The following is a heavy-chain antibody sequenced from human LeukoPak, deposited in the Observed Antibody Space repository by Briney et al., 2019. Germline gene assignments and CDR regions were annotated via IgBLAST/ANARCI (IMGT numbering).Heavy chain of an antibody. CDR1: GVTFSTYW. J-gene: IGHJ4*02. Sequence: GGSLRLSCAASGVTFSTYWMSWVRQAPGKGLEWVANIKQDGREKYYVDSVKGRFTTSRDNAKNSLYLQMNSLRAEDTAMYYCARDSAGNEYWGQGTLVSVSP. V-gene: IGHV3-7*01. CDR2: IKQDGREK. D-gene: IGHD6-13*01. CDR3: ARDSAGNEY.